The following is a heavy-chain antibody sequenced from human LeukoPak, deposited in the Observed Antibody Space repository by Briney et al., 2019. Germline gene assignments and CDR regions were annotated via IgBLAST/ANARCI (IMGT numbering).Heavy chain of an antibody. CDR1: GGSISSSSYY. J-gene: IGHJ4*02. D-gene: IGHD3-22*01. CDR3: ASEYYYDSSGYYWGVNY. V-gene: IGHV4-39*01. Sequence: SETLSLTCTVSGGSISSSSYYWGWIRQPPGKGLEWIGSIYYSGSTYYNPSLKSRVTISVDTSKNQFSLKLSSVTAADTAVYYCASEYYYDSSGYYWGVNYWGQGTLATVSS. CDR2: IYYSGST.